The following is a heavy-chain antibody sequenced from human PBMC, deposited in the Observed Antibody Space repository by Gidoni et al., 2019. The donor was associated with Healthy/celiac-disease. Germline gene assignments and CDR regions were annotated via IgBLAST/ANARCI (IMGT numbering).Heavy chain of an antibody. CDR2: ISYDGSNK. CDR3: ARDLSGYSSSFFDY. J-gene: IGHJ4*02. D-gene: IGHD6-13*01. CDR1: GFTFSSYA. V-gene: IGHV3-30-3*01. Sequence: QVQLVESGGGVVQPGRSLRLSCAASGFTFSSYAMHWVRQAPGKGLEWVAVISYDGSNKYYADSVKGRFTISRDNSKNTLYLQMNSLRAEDTAVYYCARDLSGYSSSFFDYWGQGTLVTVSS.